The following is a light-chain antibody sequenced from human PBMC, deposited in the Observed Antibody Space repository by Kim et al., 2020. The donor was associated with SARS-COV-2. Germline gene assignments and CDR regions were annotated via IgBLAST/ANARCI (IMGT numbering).Light chain of an antibody. CDR3: QQRSNWMYT. V-gene: IGKV3-11*01. CDR2: DAF. CDR1: QSVTSD. Sequence: EIVLTQSPATLSLSPGDRATLSCRASQSVTSDLAWYQQKPGQAPRLLIYDAFNRATGIPARFSGSGSGTDFTLTISSLEPEDFAVYYCQQRSNWMYTFGQGTKLDIK. J-gene: IGKJ2*01.